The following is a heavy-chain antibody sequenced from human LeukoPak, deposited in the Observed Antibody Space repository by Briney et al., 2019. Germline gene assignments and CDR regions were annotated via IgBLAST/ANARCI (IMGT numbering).Heavy chain of an antibody. CDR3: ARGVVTTNYYYYYMDV. CDR2: IHHTGRT. V-gene: IGHV4-4*02. CDR1: GGSISISNW. D-gene: IGHD2-21*02. Sequence: PSGTLSLTCAVSGGSISISNWWSWVRQPPGKGLEWIGEIHHTGRTNYNPSLKSRVTISVDKSKNQFSLKLSSVTAADTAVYYCARGVVTTNYYYYYMDVWGKGTTVTVSS. J-gene: IGHJ6*03.